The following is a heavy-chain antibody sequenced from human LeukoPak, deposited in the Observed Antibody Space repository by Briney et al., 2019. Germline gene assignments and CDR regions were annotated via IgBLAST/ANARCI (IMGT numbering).Heavy chain of an antibody. D-gene: IGHD1-26*01. CDR3: ARGRGSYLPPDY. J-gene: IGHJ4*02. CDR2: INAHNGNT. Sequence: AAVKVSCQASGYTFTSYGIIWVRQAPGQGLEWMGCINAHNGNTNYAQNLPRRVTMTTNTATSAAYMEQRSLRSCDTAGHYCARGRGSYLPPDYWGTGTLVTVSS. V-gene: IGHV1-18*01. CDR1: GYTFTSYG.